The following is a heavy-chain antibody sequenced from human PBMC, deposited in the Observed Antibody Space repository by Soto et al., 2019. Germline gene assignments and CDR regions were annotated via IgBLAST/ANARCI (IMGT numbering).Heavy chain of an antibody. CDR3: TIERWDDGDPKWYFDL. D-gene: IGHD4-17*01. Sequence: EVQLVESGGGVVKPGRSLRLSCATSGFTFGDYTMTWFRQAPGKGLEWVAFIRSKAYATTTQYAASVKGRFTISRDDSKRIAFLQMNSLKTDDTAVYYCTIERWDDGDPKWYFDLWGRGTLVTVSS. V-gene: IGHV3-49*05. CDR2: IRSKAYATTT. CDR1: GFTFGDYT. J-gene: IGHJ2*01.